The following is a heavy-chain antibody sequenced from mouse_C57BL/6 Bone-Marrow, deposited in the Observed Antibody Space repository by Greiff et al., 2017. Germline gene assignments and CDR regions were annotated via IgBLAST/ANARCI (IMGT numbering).Heavy chain of an antibody. J-gene: IGHJ1*03. CDR1: GFSLTSYG. CDR2: IWSGGST. Sequence: VKLVESGPGLVQPSQSLSITCTVSGFSLTSYGVHWVRQSPGKGLEWLGVIWSGGSTDYNAAFISRLSISKDNSKSQVFFKMTSLQADDTAIYYCSSDYYGSSSYWYFDVWGTGTTVTVSS. V-gene: IGHV2-2*01. D-gene: IGHD1-1*01. CDR3: SSDYYGSSSYWYFDV.